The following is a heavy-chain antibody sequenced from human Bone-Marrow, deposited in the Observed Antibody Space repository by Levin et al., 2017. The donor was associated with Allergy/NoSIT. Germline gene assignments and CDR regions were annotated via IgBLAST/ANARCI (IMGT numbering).Heavy chain of an antibody. CDR3: AKGRFHGVGTATFDS. CDR1: GFIFNGFG. Sequence: GGSLRLSCVASGFIFNGFGMYWVRQAPGKGLEWLAGISNDGSGKSYADSVKGRLTISRDNSKQTLYLQMDSLRREDTAVYYGAKGRFHGVGTATFDSWGQGTLVTVS. CDR2: ISNDGSGK. J-gene: IGHJ4*02. V-gene: IGHV3-30*18. D-gene: IGHD2-21*02.